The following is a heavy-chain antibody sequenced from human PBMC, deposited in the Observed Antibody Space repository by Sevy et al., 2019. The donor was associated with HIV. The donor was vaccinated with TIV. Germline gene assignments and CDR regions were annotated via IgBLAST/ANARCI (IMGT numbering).Heavy chain of an antibody. CDR2: ISIGGGLT. Sequence: GGSLSLSCATSGFTFNSFAMSWVRQAPGKGLEWVSTISIGGGLTYYADSVKGRFSISRDNFNNTLFLQMNSLRADDTAMYYCAKDFLSPNYYGTQFDFWGQGTVVTVSS. V-gene: IGHV3-23*01. CDR1: GFTFNSFA. J-gene: IGHJ4*02. CDR3: AKDFLSPNYYGTQFDF. D-gene: IGHD3-10*01.